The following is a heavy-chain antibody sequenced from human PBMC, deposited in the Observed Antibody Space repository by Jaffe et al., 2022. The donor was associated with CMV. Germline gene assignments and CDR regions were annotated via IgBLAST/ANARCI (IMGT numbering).Heavy chain of an antibody. CDR2: ISAENGDT. J-gene: IGHJ4*02. D-gene: IGHD3-22*01. V-gene: IGHV1-18*01. CDR1: GYTFNNYG. Sequence: QVQLVQSGAELKTPGASVKVSCKASGYTFNNYGISWVRQAPGLGLEWMGWISAENGDTKHAQNLQDRVSMTTDTFTSTAYMELRSLRSDDTAVYYCARLGSNFYDSSGYFDFWGQGTLVTVSS. CDR3: ARLGSNFYDSSGYFDF.